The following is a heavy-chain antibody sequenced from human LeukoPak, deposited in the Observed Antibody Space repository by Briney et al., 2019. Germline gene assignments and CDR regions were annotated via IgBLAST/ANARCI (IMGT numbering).Heavy chain of an antibody. J-gene: IGHJ4*02. CDR2: ITGTGGSA. CDR1: GFSLSTYG. V-gene: IGHV3-23*01. Sequence: SGGSLRLSCAASGFSLSTYGVSWVRQPPGKGLELVSGITGTGGSAYYADSVKGRFTVSRDTSKNTLYLQMNSLRAEDTAIYYCAKDHGTAVAGFYYWGQGTLVTVSS. D-gene: IGHD6-19*01. CDR3: AKDHGTAVAGFYY.